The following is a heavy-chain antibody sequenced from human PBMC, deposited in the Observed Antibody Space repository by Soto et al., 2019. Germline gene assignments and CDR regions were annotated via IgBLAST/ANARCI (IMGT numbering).Heavy chain of an antibody. V-gene: IGHV3-66*01. D-gene: IGHD6-19*01. CDR3: ARYSSGWGNTYFDY. J-gene: IGHJ4*02. CDR1: GFTVSSNY. CDR2: IYSGGST. Sequence: PGGSLRLSCAASGFTVSSNYMSWVRQAPGKGLEWVSVIYSGGSTYYADSVKGRFTISRDNSKNTLYLQMNSLRAEDTAVYYCARYSSGWGNTYFDYWGQGTLVTVS.